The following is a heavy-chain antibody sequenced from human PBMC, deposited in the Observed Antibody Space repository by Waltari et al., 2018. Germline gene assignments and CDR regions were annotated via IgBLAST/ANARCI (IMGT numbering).Heavy chain of an antibody. D-gene: IGHD3-3*01. Sequence: QVQLVESGGGVVQPGRSLRLSCAASGFTFSSYAMHWVRQAPGKGLEWVAVISYDGSNKYYADSVKGRFTISRDNSKNTLYLQMNSLRAEDTAVYYCARDPGYDFWSGYYGYYYYYGMDVWGQGTTVTVSS. CDR2: ISYDGSNK. J-gene: IGHJ6*02. CDR1: GFTFSSYA. V-gene: IGHV3-30*01. CDR3: ARDPGYDFWSGYYGYYYYYGMDV.